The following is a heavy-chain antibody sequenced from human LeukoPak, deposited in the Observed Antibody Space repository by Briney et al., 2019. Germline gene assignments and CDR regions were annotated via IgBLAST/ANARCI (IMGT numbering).Heavy chain of an antibody. CDR3: ARGSSFDGYCTPGACDAGYYDI. CDR2: INHRGTS. Sequence: PSGTLSLTCAVYGDSLNAYVWNWIRQAPGKSLEYIGEINHRGTSHYNPSLKTRVTLSVDTSKNQFSLKLTSVTAADTAVYYCARGSSFDGYCTPGACDAGYYDIWGQGTPVIVSS. J-gene: IGHJ4*02. V-gene: IGHV4-34*01. D-gene: IGHD2-8*01. CDR1: GDSLNAYV.